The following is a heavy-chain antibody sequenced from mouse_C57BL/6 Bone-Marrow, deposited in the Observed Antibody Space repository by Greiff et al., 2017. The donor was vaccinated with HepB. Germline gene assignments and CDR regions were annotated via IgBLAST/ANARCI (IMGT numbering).Heavy chain of an antibody. Sequence: QVHVKQSGAELVRPGASVTLSCKASGYTFTDYEMHWVKQTPVHGLEWIGAIDPETGGTAYNQKFKGKAILTADKSSSTAYMELRSLTSEDSAVYYCTRITTVVAKRYFDVWGTGTTVTVSS. J-gene: IGHJ1*03. D-gene: IGHD1-1*01. CDR3: TRITTVVAKRYFDV. V-gene: IGHV1-15*01. CDR1: GYTFTDYE. CDR2: IDPETGGT.